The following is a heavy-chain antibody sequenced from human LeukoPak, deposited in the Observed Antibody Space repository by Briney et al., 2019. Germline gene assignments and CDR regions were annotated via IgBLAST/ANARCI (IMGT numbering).Heavy chain of an antibody. Sequence: SETLSLTCAVYGGSFSDYYWSWIRQPPGKGLEWIGEISHSGSTKYNPSLKSRVTISVDTSKNQFSLKLRSVTAADTAVYSCARVWLEQNWFDPWGQGTLVTVSS. CDR2: ISHSGST. CDR3: ARVWLEQNWFDP. V-gene: IGHV4-34*01. D-gene: IGHD1/OR15-1a*01. J-gene: IGHJ5*02. CDR1: GGSFSDYY.